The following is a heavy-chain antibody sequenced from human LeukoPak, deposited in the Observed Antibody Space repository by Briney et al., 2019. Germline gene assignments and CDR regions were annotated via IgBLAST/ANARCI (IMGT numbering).Heavy chain of an antibody. CDR1: GYTFTGYY. J-gene: IGHJ4*02. CDR2: INPNSGGT. D-gene: IGHD6-13*01. V-gene: IGHV1-2*06. Sequence: ASVKVSCKASGYTFTGYYMHWVRQAPGQGLEWMGRINPNSGGTNYAQKFQGRVTMTRDTSISTAYMELSRLRSEDTAVYYCARSKDSWYRLDYWGQGTLVTVSS. CDR3: ARSKDSWYRLDY.